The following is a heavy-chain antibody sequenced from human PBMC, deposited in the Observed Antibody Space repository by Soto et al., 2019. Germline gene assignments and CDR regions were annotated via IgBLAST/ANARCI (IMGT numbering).Heavy chain of an antibody. J-gene: IGHJ4*02. CDR1: GDSISSYY. D-gene: IGHD3-22*01. Sequence: QVQLQESGPGLVKPSETLSLTCAVSGDSISSYYCTWIRQPPGMGLESIGYLYYGRSSNYNPSLKTRVTWSVETSTNQCSLSLCSMTAADTAVYYCALRSMAVVPQYWGQGALVTVS. V-gene: IGHV4-59*01. CDR3: ALRSMAVVPQY. CDR2: LYYGRSS.